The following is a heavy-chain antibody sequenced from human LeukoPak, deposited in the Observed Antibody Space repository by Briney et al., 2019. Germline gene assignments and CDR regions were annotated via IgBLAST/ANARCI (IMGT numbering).Heavy chain of an antibody. Sequence: SETLSLTCTVSGGSISSYYWSWIRQPPGKGLEWIGYIYYSGSTNYNPSLKSRVTISVGTSKNQFSLKLGSVTAADTAVYYCAGTVVVTALRHGAFDIWGQGTMVTVSS. V-gene: IGHV4-59*01. J-gene: IGHJ3*02. CDR2: IYYSGST. D-gene: IGHD2-21*02. CDR1: GGSISSYY. CDR3: AGTVVVTALRHGAFDI.